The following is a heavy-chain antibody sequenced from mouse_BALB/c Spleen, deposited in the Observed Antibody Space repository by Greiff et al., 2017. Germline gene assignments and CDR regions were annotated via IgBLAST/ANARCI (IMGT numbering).Heavy chain of an antibody. D-gene: IGHD1-2*01. V-gene: IGHV5-4*02. CDR1: GFTFSDYY. CDR2: ISDGGSYT. J-gene: IGHJ3*01. CDR3: ARANYYGYGFAY. Sequence: EVMLVESGGGLVKPGGSLKLSCAASGFTFSDYYMYWVRQTPEKRLEWVATISDGGSYTYYPDSVKGRFTISRDNAKNNLYLQMSSLKSEDTAMYYCARANYYGYGFAYWGQGTLVTVSA.